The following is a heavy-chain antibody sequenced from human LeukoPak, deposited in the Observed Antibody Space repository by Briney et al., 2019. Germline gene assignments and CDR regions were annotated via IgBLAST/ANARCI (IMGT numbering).Heavy chain of an antibody. CDR3: ARRNHYDILTGYYTGYYYGMDV. V-gene: IGHV3-21*01. J-gene: IGHJ6*04. CDR1: GFTFSSYS. CDR2: ISSSSSYI. Sequence: PGGSLRLSCAASGFTFSSYSMNWVRQAPGNGLEWVSSISSSSSYIYYADSLKGRFTISRDNAKNSLYLQMNSLRAEDTAVYYWARRNHYDILTGYYTGYYYGMDVWGKGTTVTVSS. D-gene: IGHD3-9*01.